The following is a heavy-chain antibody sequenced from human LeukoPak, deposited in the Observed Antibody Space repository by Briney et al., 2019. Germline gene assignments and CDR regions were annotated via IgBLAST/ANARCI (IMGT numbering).Heavy chain of an antibody. CDR2: IIPIFGTA. J-gene: IGHJ5*02. V-gene: IGHV1-69*05. D-gene: IGHD3-10*01. CDR3: ARGIYGSGRLNWFDP. CDR1: GGTFSSYA. Sequence: ASVKVSCRASGGTFSSYAISWVRQAPGQGLEWMGGIIPIFGTANYAQKFQGRVTITTDESTSTAYMELSSLRSEDTAVYYCARGIYGSGRLNWFDPWGQGTLVTVSS.